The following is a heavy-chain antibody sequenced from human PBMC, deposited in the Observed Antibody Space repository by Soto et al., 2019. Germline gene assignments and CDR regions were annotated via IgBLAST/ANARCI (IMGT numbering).Heavy chain of an antibody. CDR3: ARDIPLVVPAARPSAH. V-gene: IGHV1-18*01. J-gene: IGHJ4*02. D-gene: IGHD2-2*01. CDR2: ISAYNGNT. CDR1: GYTFTSYG. Sequence: QVQLVQSGAEVKKPGASVKVSCKASGYTFTSYGISWVRQAPGQGLEWMGWISAYNGNTNYAQKLQGRVTMTTDTSTSTAYMDLRSLRSDAPAVYYWARDIPLVVPAARPSAHWGQGTLVTVSS.